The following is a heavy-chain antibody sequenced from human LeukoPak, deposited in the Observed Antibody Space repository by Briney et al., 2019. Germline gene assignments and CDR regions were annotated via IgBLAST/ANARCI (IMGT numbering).Heavy chain of an antibody. D-gene: IGHD4/OR15-4a*01. CDR3: AGIGATVDAFDI. CDR1: GFTFSDYY. CDR2: ISSSGSTI. Sequence: GGSLRLSCAASGFTFSDYYMSWIRQAPGKGLEWVSYISSSGSTIYYADSVKGRFTISRDNAKNSLYLQMNSLRAGDTAVYYCAGIGATVDAFDIWGQGTMVTVSS. J-gene: IGHJ3*02. V-gene: IGHV3-11*01.